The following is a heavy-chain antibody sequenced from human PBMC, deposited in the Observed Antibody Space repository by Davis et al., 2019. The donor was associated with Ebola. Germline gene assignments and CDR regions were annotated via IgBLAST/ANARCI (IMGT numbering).Heavy chain of an antibody. CDR3: ARDSSGWYYFDY. J-gene: IGHJ4*02. CDR2: INAGNGNT. V-gene: IGHV1-3*01. D-gene: IGHD6-19*01. CDR1: GFTLTKYA. Sequence: AASVKVSCKASGFTLTKYAIHWVRQAPGQRLEWMGWINAGNGNTKYSQKFQGRVTITRDTSASTVYMELSSLRSEDTAVYYCARDSSGWYYFDYWGQGTLVTVSS.